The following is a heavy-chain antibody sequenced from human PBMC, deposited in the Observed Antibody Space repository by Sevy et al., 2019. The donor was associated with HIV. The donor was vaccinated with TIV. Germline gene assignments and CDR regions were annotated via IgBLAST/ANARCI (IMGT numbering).Heavy chain of an antibody. CDR3: ARGDYGAFNWFDP. J-gene: IGHJ5*02. CDR2: IYYSGST. CDR1: GGSISSHY. D-gene: IGHD4-17*01. V-gene: IGHV4-59*11. Sequence: SETLSLTCTVSGGSISSHYWSWIRQPPGKGLEWIGYIYYSGSTNYNPSLKSRVTISVDTSKNQFSLKLSSVTAADTAVYYCARGDYGAFNWFDPWGQGTLVTVSS.